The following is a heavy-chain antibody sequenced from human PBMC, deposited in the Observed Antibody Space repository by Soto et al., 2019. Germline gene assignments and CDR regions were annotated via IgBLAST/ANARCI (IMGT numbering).Heavy chain of an antibody. D-gene: IGHD2-15*01. J-gene: IGHJ5*02. Sequence: GEALKISCKGSGYSFTSYWIGWVRQMPGKGLEWMGIIYPGDSDTRYSPSFQGQVTISADKSISTAYLQWSSLKASDTAMYYCAMLSSGGSLGRPTWFDPWGQGTLVTVSS. V-gene: IGHV5-51*01. CDR1: GYSFTSYW. CDR2: IYPGDSDT. CDR3: AMLSSGGSLGRPTWFDP.